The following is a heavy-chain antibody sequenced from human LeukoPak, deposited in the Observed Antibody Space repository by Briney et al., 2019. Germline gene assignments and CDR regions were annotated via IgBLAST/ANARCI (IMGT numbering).Heavy chain of an antibody. CDR2: IIPVLSLT. Sequence: ASVKVSRKAPEGTLSSYALIWVRQAPGQGLEWMGRIIPVLSLTNYEEKFRDRLTSIADKATSTAYMELTNLTSADTAVYFCARGSGSGNYALGRWGQGTLATDSS. V-gene: IGHV1-69*04. CDR1: EGTLSSYA. CDR3: ARGSGSGNYALGR. D-gene: IGHD3-10*01. J-gene: IGHJ4*02.